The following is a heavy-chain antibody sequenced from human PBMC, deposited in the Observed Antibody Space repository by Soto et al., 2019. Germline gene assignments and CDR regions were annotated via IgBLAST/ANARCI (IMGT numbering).Heavy chain of an antibody. D-gene: IGHD1-26*01. CDR1: GFTFSGSA. CDR2: ISGSGGTT. CDR3: ARGRDGYYPLGAY. Sequence: EVQLLESGGGLVPRGGSLRLSCAASGFTFSGSAFTWVRQAPGKGLEWVSSISGSGGTTYYADSVKGRFTISRDNSKNTLFLQMNTLRAEDTAVYYCARGRDGYYPLGAYWGQGTLVTVSS. V-gene: IGHV3-23*01. J-gene: IGHJ4*02.